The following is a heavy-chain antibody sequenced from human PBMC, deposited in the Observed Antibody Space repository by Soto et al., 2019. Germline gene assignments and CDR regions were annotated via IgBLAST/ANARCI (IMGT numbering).Heavy chain of an antibody. Sequence: SETLSLTCTVSGGSISSGSYYWSWIRQLPGKGLEWIGHIYHSGGTFYNPSLKSRVTISVDTSKNQFSLNLRSVTAADTAVYYCARESGEYCSVTTCYNPDPKIDHWGQGTLVTVSS. D-gene: IGHD2-2*02. CDR1: GGSISSGSYY. J-gene: IGHJ4*02. CDR2: IYHSGGT. CDR3: ARESGEYCSVTTCYNPDPKIDH. V-gene: IGHV4-31*03.